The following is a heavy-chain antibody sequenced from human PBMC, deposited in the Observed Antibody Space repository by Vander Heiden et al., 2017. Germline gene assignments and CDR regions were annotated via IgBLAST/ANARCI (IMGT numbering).Heavy chain of an antibody. J-gene: IGHJ5*02. CDR3: ARDGVYSGSLNWFDP. D-gene: IGHD1-26*01. Sequence: EVRLFESGGGLVQPGVSLRLSGAATGITFGNYLMNWMRQAPGNGLEWVSAISGNGGSTYYADSLKGRFTISRDNSKNTLYLQLDSLRADDTAIYYCARDGVYSGSLNWFDPWDQGTLVTVSS. CDR2: ISGNGGST. CDR1: GITFGNYL. V-gene: IGHV3-23*01.